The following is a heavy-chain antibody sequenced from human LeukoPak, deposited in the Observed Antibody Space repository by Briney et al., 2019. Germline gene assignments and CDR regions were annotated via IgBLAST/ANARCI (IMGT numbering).Heavy chain of an antibody. CDR1: GYTFTGYY. Sequence: GASVKVSCKASGYTFTGYYMHWVRQAPGQGLEWMGGIIPIFGTANYAQKFQGRVTITADKSTSTAYMELSSLRSEDTAVYYCARDSHPWSSGYYYGTWGQGTLVTVSS. CDR3: ARDSHPWSSGYYYGT. CDR2: IIPIFGTA. V-gene: IGHV1-69*06. J-gene: IGHJ5*02. D-gene: IGHD3-22*01.